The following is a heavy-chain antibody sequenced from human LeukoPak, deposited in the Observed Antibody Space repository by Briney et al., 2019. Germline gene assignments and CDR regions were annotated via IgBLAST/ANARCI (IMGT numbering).Heavy chain of an antibody. J-gene: IGHJ4*02. CDR1: GGSFSGYY. CDR3: ARVGEVSSSSFFDY. V-gene: IGHV4-34*01. CDR2: INHSGST. Sequence: PSETLSLTCAVYGGSFSGYYWSWIRQPPGKGLEWIGEINHSGSTNYNPSLKSRVTISVDTSKNQFSLKLCSVTAADTAVYYCARVGEVSSSSFFDYWGQGTLVTVSS. D-gene: IGHD6-6*01.